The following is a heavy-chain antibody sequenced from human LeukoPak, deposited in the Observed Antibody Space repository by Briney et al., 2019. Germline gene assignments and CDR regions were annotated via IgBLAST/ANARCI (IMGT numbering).Heavy chain of an antibody. V-gene: IGHV3-66*01. Sequence: GGSLRLSCAASGFTVSTNYMSWVRQAPGKGLEWVSVIYSGGSTYYADSVKGRFTISRDNSKNTLYLQVNSLRAEDTAVYYCARDYPYYYDGSGYYSFDYWGQGTLVTVSS. CDR1: GFTVSTNY. CDR3: ARDYPYYYDGSGYYSFDY. CDR2: IYSGGST. J-gene: IGHJ4*02. D-gene: IGHD3-22*01.